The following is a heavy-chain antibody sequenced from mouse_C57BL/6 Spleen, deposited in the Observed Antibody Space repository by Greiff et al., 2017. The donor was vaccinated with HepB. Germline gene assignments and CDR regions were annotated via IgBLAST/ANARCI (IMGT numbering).Heavy chain of an antibody. CDR2: IDPETGGT. CDR3: TRKGAYYSNSYYFDY. D-gene: IGHD2-5*01. CDR1: GYTFTDYE. Sequence: VQLQQSGAELVRPGASVTLSCKASGYTFTDYEMHWVKQTPVHGLEWIGAIDPETGGTAYNQKFKGKAILTADKSSSTAYMELRSLTSEDSAVYYCTRKGAYYSNSYYFDYWGQGTTLTVSS. V-gene: IGHV1-15*01. J-gene: IGHJ2*01.